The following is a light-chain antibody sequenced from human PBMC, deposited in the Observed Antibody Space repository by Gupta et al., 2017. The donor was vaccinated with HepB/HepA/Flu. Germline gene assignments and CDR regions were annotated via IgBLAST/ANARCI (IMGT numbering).Light chain of an antibody. CDR1: ESLVHSNGDTY. J-gene: IGKJ1*01. V-gene: IGKV2-24*01. CDR3: MQASHFPRT. Sequence: DAVLTQTPLSSPVTLGQPASTSCRSSESLVHSNGDTYLSWLHQRPGQPPRLLIYKISNRLSGVPDRFSGSGAGTDFTLKISRVEAEDVGLYYCMQASHFPRTFGQGTKVEI. CDR2: KIS.